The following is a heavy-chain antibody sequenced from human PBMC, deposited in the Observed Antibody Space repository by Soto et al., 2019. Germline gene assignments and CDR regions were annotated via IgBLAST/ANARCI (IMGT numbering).Heavy chain of an antibody. J-gene: IGHJ6*02. Sequence: SGGSLRLSCAASGFTFSSYGMHWVRQAPGKGLEWVAVIWYDGSNKYYADSVKGRFTISRDNSKNTLYLQRNSLRAEDTAVYYCARGVYAGYSSSWYAPGYGMDVWGQGTTVTVSS. V-gene: IGHV3-33*01. CDR3: ARGVYAGYSSSWYAPGYGMDV. D-gene: IGHD6-13*01. CDR2: IWYDGSNK. CDR1: GFTFSSYG.